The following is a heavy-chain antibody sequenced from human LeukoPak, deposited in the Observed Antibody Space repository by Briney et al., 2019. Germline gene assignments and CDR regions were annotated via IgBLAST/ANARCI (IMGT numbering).Heavy chain of an antibody. CDR2: ISYDGSNK. D-gene: IGHD4-17*01. Sequence: GGSLRLSCAASGFTFSSYGMHWVRQALGKGLEWVAVISYDGSNKYYADSVKGRFTISRDNSKNTLYLQMNSLRAEDTAVYYCAKAGTGTTVTIDYWGQGTLVTVSS. CDR3: AKAGTGTTVTIDY. CDR1: GFTFSSYG. V-gene: IGHV3-30*18. J-gene: IGHJ4*02.